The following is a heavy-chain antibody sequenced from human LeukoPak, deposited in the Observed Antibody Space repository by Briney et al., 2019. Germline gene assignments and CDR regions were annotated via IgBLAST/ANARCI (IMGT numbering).Heavy chain of an antibody. CDR3: ARGAMATFGAFDI. Sequence: SETLSLTCTVSGGSISSYYWSWIRQPPGKGLKWIGYIYYSGSTNYNPSLKSRVTISVDTSKNQFSLKLSSVTAADTAVYYCARGAMATFGAFDIWGQGTMVTVSS. CDR1: GGSISSYY. D-gene: IGHD5-18*01. J-gene: IGHJ3*02. V-gene: IGHV4-59*01. CDR2: IYYSGST.